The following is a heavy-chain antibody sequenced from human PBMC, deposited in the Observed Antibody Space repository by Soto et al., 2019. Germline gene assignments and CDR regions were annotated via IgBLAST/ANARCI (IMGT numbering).Heavy chain of an antibody. CDR1: GGSISSGGYY. J-gene: IGHJ4*02. CDR2: IYYSGST. V-gene: IGHV4-31*03. D-gene: IGHD5-18*01. Sequence: PSETLSLTCTVSGGSISSGGYYWSWIRQHPGKGLEWIGYIYYSGSTYYNPSLKSRVTISVDTSKNEFSLKLSSVTAADTAVYYGSRKGYSYGSAFDDWGQGTLVTVSS. CDR3: SRKGYSYGSAFDD.